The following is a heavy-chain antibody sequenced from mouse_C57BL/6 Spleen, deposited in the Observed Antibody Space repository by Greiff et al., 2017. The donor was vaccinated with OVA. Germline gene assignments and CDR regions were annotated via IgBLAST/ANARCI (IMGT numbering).Heavy chain of an antibody. J-gene: IGHJ2*01. Sequence: QVQLQQPGAELVKPGASVKLSCTASGYTFTSYWMHWVKQSPGRGLEWIGQIYPGGRDTNYNGKLKGKATVTADKSSSTAYMQLSRLTTEDSAIYYCARYEVGRNGGDFDYWGQGTTLTVSS. V-gene: IGHV1-69*02. CDR2: IYPGGRDT. CDR1: GYTFTSYW. D-gene: IGHD1-3*01. CDR3: ARYEVGRNGGDFDY.